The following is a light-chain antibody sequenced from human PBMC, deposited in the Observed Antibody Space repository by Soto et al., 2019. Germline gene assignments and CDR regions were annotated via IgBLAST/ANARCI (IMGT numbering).Light chain of an antibody. Sequence: IQLTQSLSSLSASVGXRVTITCRASQGISSYLAWYQQKPGKAPKLLIYAASTLQSGVPSRFSGSGSGTDFTLTISRLEPEDFADYYCQHHSSSPWTFGQGTKVDIK. V-gene: IGKV1-9*01. CDR1: QGISSY. J-gene: IGKJ1*01. CDR3: QHHSSSPWT. CDR2: AAS.